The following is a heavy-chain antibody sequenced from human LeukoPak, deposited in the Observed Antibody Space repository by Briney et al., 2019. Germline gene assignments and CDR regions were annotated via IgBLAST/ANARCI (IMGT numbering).Heavy chain of an antibody. CDR1: GGSFSGYY. CDR3: ARGHDYGDLYFDY. D-gene: IGHD4-17*01. V-gene: IGHV4-34*01. CDR2: INHSGST. J-gene: IGHJ4*02. Sequence: SETLSLTCAVYGGSFSGYYWSWIRQPPGKGLEWIGEINHSGSTNYNPSLKSRVTISVDRSKNQFSLKLSSVTAADTAVYYCARGHDYGDLYFDYWDQGTLVTVSS.